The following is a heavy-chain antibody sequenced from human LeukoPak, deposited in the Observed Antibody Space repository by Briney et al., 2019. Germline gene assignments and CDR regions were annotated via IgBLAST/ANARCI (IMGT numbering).Heavy chain of an antibody. CDR2: IYYSGST. D-gene: IGHD7-27*01. Sequence: SQTLSLTCTVSGGSISSGDYYWSWIRQPPGKGLEWIGYIYYSGSTYYNPSLKSRVTISVDTSKNQFSLKLSSVTAAGTAVYYCARGPRDLGQDWFDPWGQGTLVTVSS. J-gene: IGHJ5*02. CDR1: GGSISSGDYY. V-gene: IGHV4-30-4*01. CDR3: ARGPRDLGQDWFDP.